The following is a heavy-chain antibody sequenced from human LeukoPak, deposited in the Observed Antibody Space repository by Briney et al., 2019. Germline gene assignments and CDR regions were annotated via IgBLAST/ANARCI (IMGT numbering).Heavy chain of an antibody. D-gene: IGHD3-9*01. V-gene: IGHV1-2*02. CDR2: INPNSGGT. J-gene: IGHJ4*02. CDR3: ARVESGYDILTGYSKYYFDY. CDR1: GYTFTGYY. Sequence: ASVKVFCKASGYTFTGYYMHWVRQAPGQGLEWMGWINPNSGGTNYAQKFQGRVTMTRDTSISTAYMELSRLRSDDTAVYYCARVESGYDILTGYSKYYFDYWGQGTLVTVSS.